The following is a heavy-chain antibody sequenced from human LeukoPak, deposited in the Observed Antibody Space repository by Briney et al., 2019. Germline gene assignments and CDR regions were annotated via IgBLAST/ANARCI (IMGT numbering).Heavy chain of an antibody. J-gene: IGHJ4*02. CDR1: GYTVTNYY. Sequence: ASVKVSCKASGYTVTNYYMHWVRQAPGQGLEWMGMINPSISSRTYAQKFQGRVTVTSDTSTSTVYMELSSLRSEDTAIYYCARSGMWFSTNDWGQGTLVTVSS. CDR2: INPSISSR. V-gene: IGHV1-46*01. CDR3: ARSGMWFSTND. D-gene: IGHD2-21*01.